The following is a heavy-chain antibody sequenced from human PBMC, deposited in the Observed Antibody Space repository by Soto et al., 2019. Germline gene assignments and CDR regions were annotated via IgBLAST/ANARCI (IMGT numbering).Heavy chain of an antibody. CDR1: GYTFTSYG. Sequence: QVQLVQSGAEVKKPGASVKVSCKASGYTFTSYGISWVRQAPGQGLEWMGWISAYNGNTNYPQMLQARDTMTTDTSTSTAHTELRSLGSDDTAVDYCARGVGASHYFDYWGQGTLVTVSS. CDR3: ARGVGASHYFDY. CDR2: ISAYNGNT. J-gene: IGHJ4*02. V-gene: IGHV1-18*01. D-gene: IGHD1-26*01.